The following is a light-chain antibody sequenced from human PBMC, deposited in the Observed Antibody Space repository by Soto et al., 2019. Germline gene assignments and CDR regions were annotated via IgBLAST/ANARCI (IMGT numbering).Light chain of an antibody. Sequence: DIQMTQSPSSLSASVGERATITCQASQDIRNYLNWYQQKRGKAPKIXIYDASNLETGVQSRFSGSGSGTDCTFTISSLQPEDIATYYCQQYDNPPLTFGGGTKVDIK. CDR3: QQYDNPPLT. V-gene: IGKV1-33*01. CDR2: DAS. J-gene: IGKJ4*01. CDR1: QDIRNY.